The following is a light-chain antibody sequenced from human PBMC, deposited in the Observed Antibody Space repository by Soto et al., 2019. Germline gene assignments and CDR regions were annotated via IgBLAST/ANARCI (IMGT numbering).Light chain of an antibody. Sequence: DIQMTQSPSTLSATAGDRVTITCLASQSISSWLAWYQHKPGKAPKLLIYDASNLESGVPSRLSGTGSGTEFILTISSLQPDDFATYYCQHYGGMWTFGQGTKVDIK. J-gene: IGKJ1*01. CDR2: DAS. V-gene: IGKV1-5*01. CDR1: QSISSW. CDR3: QHYGGMWT.